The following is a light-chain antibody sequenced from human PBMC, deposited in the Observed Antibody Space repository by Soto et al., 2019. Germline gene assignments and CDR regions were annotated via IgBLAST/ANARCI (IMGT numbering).Light chain of an antibody. Sequence: DIVMTQSPDSLPVSLGEGATITCRSSQSVSYNNKNYLAWYQRKPGQPPKLLIYWASTRESGVPDRISGSGSDTDFTHTITSLQAEDVAVYYCQQYFLTPYTFGQGTKLEIK. V-gene: IGKV4-1*01. CDR3: QQYFLTPYT. CDR2: WAS. J-gene: IGKJ2*01. CDR1: QSVSYNNKNY.